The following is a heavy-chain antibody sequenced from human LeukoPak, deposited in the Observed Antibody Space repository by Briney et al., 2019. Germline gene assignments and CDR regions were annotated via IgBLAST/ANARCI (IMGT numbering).Heavy chain of an antibody. CDR1: GYTFTGYY. Sequence: ASVKVSCKASGYTFTGYYMHWVRQAPGQGLEWMGWINPNSGGTNYAQKFQGRVTMTRDTSISTAYMELSSLRSEDTAVYYCARGHRKIVVLPVWYYFDYWGQGTLVTVSS. CDR3: ARGHRKIVVLPVWYYFDY. CDR2: INPNSGGT. V-gene: IGHV1-2*02. D-gene: IGHD2-15*01. J-gene: IGHJ4*02.